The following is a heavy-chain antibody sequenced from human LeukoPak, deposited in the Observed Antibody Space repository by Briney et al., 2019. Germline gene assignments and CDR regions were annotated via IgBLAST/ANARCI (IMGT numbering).Heavy chain of an antibody. D-gene: IGHD1-26*01. J-gene: IGHJ6*03. CDR2: INAYNGNT. Sequence: GASVKVSCTASGYTFTSSGISWVRQAPGQGLEWMGWINAYNGNTNYEQKLQGRVTMTTDTSTSTAYMELRSLRSDATAVYYCARTTNSYYYYYIDVWGKGTTVTVSS. CDR1: GYTFTSSG. V-gene: IGHV1-18*01. CDR3: ARTTNSYYYYYIDV.